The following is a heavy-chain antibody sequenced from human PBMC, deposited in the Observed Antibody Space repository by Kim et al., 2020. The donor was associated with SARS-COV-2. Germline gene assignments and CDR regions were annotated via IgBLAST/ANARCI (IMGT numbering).Heavy chain of an antibody. D-gene: IGHD1-7*01. J-gene: IGHJ4*02. V-gene: IGHV3-23*01. CDR3: AKDPGNWNYFVFDY. Sequence: ADAVKGRLTNPRNNSQHTLYLQMNSLRAEDTAVYYCAKDPGNWNYFVFDYWGQGTLVTVSS.